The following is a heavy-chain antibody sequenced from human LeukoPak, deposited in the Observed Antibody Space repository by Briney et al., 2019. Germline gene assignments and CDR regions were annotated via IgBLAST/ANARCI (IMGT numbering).Heavy chain of an antibody. CDR3: ARDLSGSSSFGY. V-gene: IGHV4-61*08. J-gene: IGHJ4*02. CDR2: IYYSGTT. CDR1: GSSVNSADYY. Sequence: SETLSLTCTVSGSSVNSADYYWSWIRQSPGKGLEWIGFIYYSGTTNYNPSLKSRVTISLDTSKNQFSLRLTSVTAADTAVYYCARDLSGSSSFGYWGQGTLVTVSS. D-gene: IGHD6-6*01.